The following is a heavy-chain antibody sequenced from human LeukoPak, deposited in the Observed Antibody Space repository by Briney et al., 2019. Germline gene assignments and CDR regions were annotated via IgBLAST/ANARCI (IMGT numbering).Heavy chain of an antibody. CDR2: INPSGGST. J-gene: IGHJ3*02. CDR1: GYTFTSYG. D-gene: IGHD6-19*01. V-gene: IGHV1-46*01. CDR3: IAVAASDAFDI. Sequence: ASVKVSCKASGYTFTSYGISWVRQAPGQGLEWMGIINPSGGSTSYAQKFQGRVTMTRDTSTSTVYMELSSLRSGDTAVYYCIAVAASDAFDIWGQGTMVTVSS.